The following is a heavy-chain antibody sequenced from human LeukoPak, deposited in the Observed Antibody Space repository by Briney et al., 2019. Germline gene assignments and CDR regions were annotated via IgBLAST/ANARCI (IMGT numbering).Heavy chain of an antibody. CDR1: GFTFSSYS. V-gene: IGHV3-21*01. Sequence: GGSLRLSCAASGFTFSSYSMNWVRQAPGKGLEWVSSISSSSSYIYYADSVKGRFTISRDNAKNSLDLQMVSLGVEDTAVYYCAQNVIVGGGRGTLVTVSS. CDR3: AQNVIVG. D-gene: IGHD2-15*01. CDR2: ISSSSSYI. J-gene: IGHJ4*02.